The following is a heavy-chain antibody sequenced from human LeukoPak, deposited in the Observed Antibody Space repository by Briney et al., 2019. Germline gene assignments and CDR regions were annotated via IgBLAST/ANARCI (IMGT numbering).Heavy chain of an antibody. Sequence: GGSLRHSSAHPGFTVSDTITIRVRQAPGKGLEWVSAISGGGSTYYADSVKGRFIISRDNSQNTVYLQLYSARAEDTAVYNCARSAVAIVSRRRPTETRGQGKMVTVSS. CDR2: ISGGGST. V-gene: IGHV3-53*01. J-gene: IGHJ3*01. CDR1: GFTVSDTI. D-gene: IGHD2-21*01. CDR3: ARSAVAIVSRRRPTET.